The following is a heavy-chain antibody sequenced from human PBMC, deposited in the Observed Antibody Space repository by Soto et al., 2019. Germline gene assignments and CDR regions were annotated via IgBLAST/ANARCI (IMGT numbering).Heavy chain of an antibody. V-gene: IGHV1-69*13. CDR2: ISPIFGTA. CDR3: VRVPIAYCGGDCYTFDY. J-gene: IGHJ4*02. Sequence: RASVKVSCKASGYTFTSYGISWVRQAPGQGLEWMGGISPIFGTANYAQKFQGRVTITADESTSTAYMELSSLRSEDTAVYYCVRVPIAYCGGDCYTFDYWGQGTLVTVSS. CDR1: GYTFTSYG. D-gene: IGHD2-21*02.